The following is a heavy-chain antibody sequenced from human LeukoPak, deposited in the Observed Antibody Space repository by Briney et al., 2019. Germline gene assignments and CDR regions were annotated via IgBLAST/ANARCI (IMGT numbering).Heavy chain of an antibody. CDR3: ASARIVVVPADQL. Sequence: PGGSLRLSCAASGFTFSSYAMHWVHQAPGKGLEWVAVISYDGSNKYYADSVKGRFTISRDNSKNTLYLQMNSLRAEDTAVYYCASARIVVVPADQLWGQGTLVTVSS. CDR2: ISYDGSNK. CDR1: GFTFSSYA. J-gene: IGHJ4*02. D-gene: IGHD2-2*01. V-gene: IGHV3-30*01.